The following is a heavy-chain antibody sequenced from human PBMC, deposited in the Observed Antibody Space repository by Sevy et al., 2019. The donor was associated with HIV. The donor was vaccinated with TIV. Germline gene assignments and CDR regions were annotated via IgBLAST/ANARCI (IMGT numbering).Heavy chain of an antibody. Sequence: GGSLRLSCAASGFTFSSYGMHWVRQAPGKGLEWVAVISYDGSNKYNADSVKGGFTISSDNSKNPMYQQMHSLRAEDTAEYYCANDLRGKVQDAELCDYWGQGTLVTVSS. CDR1: GFTFSSYG. J-gene: IGHJ4*02. CDR3: ANDLRGKVQDAELCDY. CDR2: ISYDGSNK. D-gene: IGHD2-2*01. V-gene: IGHV3-30*18.